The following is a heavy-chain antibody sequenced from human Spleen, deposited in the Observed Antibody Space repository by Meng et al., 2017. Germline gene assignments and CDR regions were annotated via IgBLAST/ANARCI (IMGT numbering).Heavy chain of an antibody. Sequence: GGSLRLSCAASRFTFSSYTMNWVRQAPGKGLEWLSSITSSSDYIHYADSVKGRFTISRDDAKNSLYLQMNSLRAEDTAVFYCATDIVSPLDYWGQGTLVTVSS. CDR2: ITSSSDYI. CDR3: ATDIVSPLDY. CDR1: RFTFSSYT. D-gene: IGHD5/OR15-5a*01. J-gene: IGHJ4*02. V-gene: IGHV3-21*06.